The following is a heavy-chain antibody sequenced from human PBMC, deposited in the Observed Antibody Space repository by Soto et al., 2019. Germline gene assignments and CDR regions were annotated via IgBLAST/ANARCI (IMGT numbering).Heavy chain of an antibody. D-gene: IGHD2-2*01. V-gene: IGHV3-48*03. CDR3: ARGYCSSTSCYYAKVRYYYYGMDV. J-gene: IGHJ6*02. Sequence: EVQLVESGGGLVQPGGSLRLSCAASGFTFSSYEMNWVRQAPGKGLEWVSYISSSGSTIYYADSVKGRFTISRDNAKNSLYLQMNSLRAEDTAVYYCARGYCSSTSCYYAKVRYYYYGMDVWGQGTTVTVSS. CDR1: GFTFSSYE. CDR2: ISSSGSTI.